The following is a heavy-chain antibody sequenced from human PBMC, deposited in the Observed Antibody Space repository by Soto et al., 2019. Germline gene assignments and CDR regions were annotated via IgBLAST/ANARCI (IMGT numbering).Heavy chain of an antibody. V-gene: IGHV3-20*04. J-gene: IGHJ4*02. CDR3: ARGAYYYDSSGYPFDY. D-gene: IGHD3-22*01. CDR2: INWNGGST. CDR1: GFAFDDYG. Sequence: GSLRLSCAVSGFAFDDYGMSWVRQAPGKGLEWVSGINWNGGSTGYADSVKGRFTISRDSAKNSLYLQMNSLRAEDTALYYCARGAYYYDSSGYPFDYWGQGTLVTVSS.